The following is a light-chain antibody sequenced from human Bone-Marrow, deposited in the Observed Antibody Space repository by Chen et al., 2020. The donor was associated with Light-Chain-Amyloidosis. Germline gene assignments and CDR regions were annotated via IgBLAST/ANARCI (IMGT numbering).Light chain of an antibody. J-gene: IGLJ1*01. V-gene: IGLV2-14*01. Sequence: QSALTQPASVSGSPGQQITIPCIGTSSDVGGDNHVSWYQQHPDKAPKLMIYEVTNRPSWVPDRFSGSKSDNTASLTISGLQTEDEADYFCSSYTITNTLVFGSGTRVTVL. CDR2: EVT. CDR3: SSYTITNTLV. CDR1: SSDVGGDNH.